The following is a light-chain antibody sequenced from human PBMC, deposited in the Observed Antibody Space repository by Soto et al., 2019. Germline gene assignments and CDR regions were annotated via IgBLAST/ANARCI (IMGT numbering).Light chain of an antibody. J-gene: IGKJ3*01. V-gene: IGKV1-6*01. CDR1: QGINND. CDR2: DAI. Sequence: AIQLTQSPSSLSADVGDRVTITCRASQGINNDVAWFQQRSGRAPKLLIYDAINLQSGVPSRFSGSGSGAYFRLTISSLQPEDSAPYYCFQDFNYPRTFGPGTRVDI. CDR3: FQDFNYPRT.